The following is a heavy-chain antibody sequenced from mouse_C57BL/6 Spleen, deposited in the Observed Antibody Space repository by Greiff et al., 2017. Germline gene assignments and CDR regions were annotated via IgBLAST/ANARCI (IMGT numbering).Heavy chain of an antibody. V-gene: IGHV5-4*01. CDR2: ISDGGSYT. J-gene: IGHJ3*01. Sequence: EVQGVESGGGLVKPGGSLKLSCAASGFTFSSYAMSWVRQTPEKRLEWVATISDGGSYTYYPDNVKGRFTISRDNAKNNLYLQMSHLKSEDTAMYYCASPITTVVATPFAYWGQGTLVTVSA. CDR1: GFTFSSYA. CDR3: ASPITTVVATPFAY. D-gene: IGHD1-1*01.